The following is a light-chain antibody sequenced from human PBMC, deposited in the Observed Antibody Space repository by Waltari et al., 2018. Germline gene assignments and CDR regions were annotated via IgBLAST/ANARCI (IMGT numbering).Light chain of an antibody. CDR1: QSVLYSSNNKNS. CDR2: WAS. V-gene: IGKV4-1*01. CDR3: QQYYSYPIT. Sequence: DIVMTQSPDSLSVSLGERATINCKSSQSVLYSSNNKNSFSWDQQKPGQPPKLLIFWASTRNSGVPDRFSGSGSGTDFTLTISSLQAEDVAVYYCQQYYSYPITFGGGTKVEI. J-gene: IGKJ4*01.